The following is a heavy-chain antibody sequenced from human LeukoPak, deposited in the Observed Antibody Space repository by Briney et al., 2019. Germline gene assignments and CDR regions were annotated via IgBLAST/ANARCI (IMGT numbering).Heavy chain of an antibody. D-gene: IGHD2-21*02. V-gene: IGHV1-46*01. CDR3: ARDVAVVTATQPKAFDI. Sequence: GSSVKLSCKASGYTFTSYYIHWVRLAPGQGLEWMGIINPSGGTTSYSHKFQDRVTMTRDTSTSTIYMELSSLRSEDTALYYCARDVAVVTATQPKAFDIWGQGTMDRVSS. CDR2: INPSGGTT. J-gene: IGHJ3*02. CDR1: GYTFTSYY.